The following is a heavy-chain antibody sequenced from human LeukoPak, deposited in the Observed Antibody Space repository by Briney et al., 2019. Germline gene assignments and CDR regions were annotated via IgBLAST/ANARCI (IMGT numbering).Heavy chain of an antibody. V-gene: IGHV3-30*02. D-gene: IGHD2-8*01. CDR2: IRYDGSNK. CDR3: AKRTPHADTGTKYYYMDV. Sequence: PGGSLRLSCAASGYTFSSYGMHWVRQAPGKGLEWVAFIRYDGSNKYCADSVKGRFTISRDNSKNTLYLQMNSLRAEDTAVYYCAKRTPHADTGTKYYYMDVWGKGTTVTVSS. CDR1: GYTFSSYG. J-gene: IGHJ6*03.